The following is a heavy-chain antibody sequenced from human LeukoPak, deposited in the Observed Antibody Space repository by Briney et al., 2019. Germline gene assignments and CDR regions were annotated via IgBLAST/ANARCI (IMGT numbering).Heavy chain of an antibody. J-gene: IGHJ5*01. Sequence: PSETLSLICAVYGGSFSGYYWSWIRQPPGKGLEWMGEINHSGSTNYNPSLKSRVTISVDTSKNQFSLKLSSVTAADTAVYYCARVVRYGTGSYRAKNWFDPWGQGTLVTVSS. CDR2: INHSGST. D-gene: IGHD3-10*01. V-gene: IGHV4-34*01. CDR1: GGSFSGYY. CDR3: ARVVRYGTGSYRAKNWFDP.